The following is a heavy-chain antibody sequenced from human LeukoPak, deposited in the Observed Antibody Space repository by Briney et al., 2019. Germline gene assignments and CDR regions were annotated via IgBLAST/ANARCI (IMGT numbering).Heavy chain of an antibody. CDR3: VIVDGSGSYVGY. J-gene: IGHJ4*02. Sequence: SETLSLTCTVSGGSISSYYWSWIRQPPGKRLEWIGYIYYSGSTNSNPSLKSRVTISVDTSNNQFSLKLSSVTPATTAVNSCVIVDGSGSYVGYWGRGTVVSV. D-gene: IGHD3-10*01. CDR2: IYYSGST. CDR1: GGSISSYY. V-gene: IGHV4-59*01.